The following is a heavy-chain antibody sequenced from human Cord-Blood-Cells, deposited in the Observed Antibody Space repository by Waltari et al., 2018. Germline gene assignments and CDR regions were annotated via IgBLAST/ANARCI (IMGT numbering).Heavy chain of an antibody. CDR1: GYTFTRYV. D-gene: IGHD6-13*01. Sequence: QVQLVQSGAEVKKPRAPAKVSCKASGYTFTRYVISWVRQAPGHGLEWMGWISAYNGNTNYAQKLQGRVTMTTDTSTSTAYMELRSLRSDDTAVYYCARSRLGSSWYYYYYYMDVWGKGTTVTVSS. CDR3: ARSRLGSSWYYYYYYMDV. V-gene: IGHV1-18*01. J-gene: IGHJ6*03. CDR2: ISAYNGNT.